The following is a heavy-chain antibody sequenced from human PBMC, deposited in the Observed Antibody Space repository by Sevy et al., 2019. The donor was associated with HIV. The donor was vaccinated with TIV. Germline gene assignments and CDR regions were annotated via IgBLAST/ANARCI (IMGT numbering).Heavy chain of an antibody. CDR1: GFTFNKYD. CDR3: ATEGTGEQRAGFDF. CDR2: IGVRGDT. J-gene: IGHJ4*02. Sequence: GGSLRLSCAASGFTFNKYDMHWVRQPTGKGLEWLSGIGVRGDTHYPGAVKGRFTVSRANAKNSLYLQMDDLRAGDTAVYYCATEGTGEQRAGFDFWGQGTLVTVSS. V-gene: IGHV3-13*01. D-gene: IGHD7-27*01.